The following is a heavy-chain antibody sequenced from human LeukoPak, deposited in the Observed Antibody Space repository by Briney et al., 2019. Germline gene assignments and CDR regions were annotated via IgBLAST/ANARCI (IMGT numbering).Heavy chain of an antibody. CDR2: IGSGGSTT. V-gene: IGHV3-23*01. Sequence: GGSLRLSCAASGFTFSSYGMSWVRQAPGKGLEWVSAIGSGGSTTYYADSVKGRFTISRDSSKNTLYLQMNSLRAEDTAIYYCAKVPSDVAYWGQGTLVTVSS. J-gene: IGHJ4*02. D-gene: IGHD5-12*01. CDR3: AKVPSDVAY. CDR1: GFTFSSYG.